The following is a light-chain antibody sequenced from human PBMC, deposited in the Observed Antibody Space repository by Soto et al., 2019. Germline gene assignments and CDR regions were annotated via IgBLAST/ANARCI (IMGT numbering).Light chain of an antibody. CDR3: QTWGTGNVV. J-gene: IGLJ2*01. CDR2: LNSDGSH. V-gene: IGLV4-69*01. CDR1: SGHSSYA. Sequence: QPVLTQSPSASASLGASVKLTCTLSSGHSSYAIAWHQQQPEKGPRYLMKLNSDGSHSKGDGIPDRFSGSSSGAERYLTISSLQSEDEADYYCQTWGTGNVVFGGGTQLPVL.